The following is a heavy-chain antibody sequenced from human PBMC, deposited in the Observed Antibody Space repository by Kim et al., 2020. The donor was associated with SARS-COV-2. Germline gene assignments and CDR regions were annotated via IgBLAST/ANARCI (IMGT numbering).Heavy chain of an antibody. CDR1: GGSFSGYY. J-gene: IGHJ5*02. D-gene: IGHD3-10*01. CDR3: ARKKYYYGSGSYWGNWFDP. V-gene: IGHV4-34*01. CDR2: INHSGST. Sequence: SETLSLTCAVYGGSFSGYYWSWIRQPPGKGLEWIGEINHSGSTNYNPSLKSRVTISVDTSKNQFSLKLSSVTAADTAVYYCARKKYYYGSGSYWGNWFDP.